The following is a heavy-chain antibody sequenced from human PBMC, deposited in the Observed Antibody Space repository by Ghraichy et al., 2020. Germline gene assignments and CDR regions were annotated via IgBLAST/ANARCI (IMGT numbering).Heavy chain of an antibody. CDR1: GFTFSSYW. D-gene: IGHD6-19*01. J-gene: IGHJ4*02. Sequence: GGSLRLSCAASGFTFSSYWMSWVRQAPGKGLEWVANIKQDGSEKYYVDSVKGRFTISRDNAKNSLYLQMNSPRVEDTAVYYCAREGEYSSGWYDYWGQGTLVTVSS. CDR2: IKQDGSEK. V-gene: IGHV3-7*01. CDR3: AREGEYSSGWYDY.